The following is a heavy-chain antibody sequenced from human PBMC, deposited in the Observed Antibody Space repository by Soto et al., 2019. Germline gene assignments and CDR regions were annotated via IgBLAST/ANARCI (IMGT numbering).Heavy chain of an antibody. Sequence: QVQLVESGGGVVQPGRSLRLSCAASGFTFSSYGMHWVRQAPGKGLEWVAVISNDGRNKYHADSVKGRFTISRDNSKNTLYLQMNRLRAEDTAVYYCAKDSGRGSADYYFDDWGQGTLVTVSS. D-gene: IGHD3-10*01. CDR3: AKDSGRGSADYYFDD. J-gene: IGHJ4*02. V-gene: IGHV3-30*18. CDR2: ISNDGRNK. CDR1: GFTFSSYG.